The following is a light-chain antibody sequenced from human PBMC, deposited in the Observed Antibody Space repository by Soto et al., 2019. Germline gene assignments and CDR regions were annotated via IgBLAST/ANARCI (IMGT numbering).Light chain of an antibody. CDR2: VVG. Sequence: QSALTQPASVSGSPGQSITISCTGTTSDIGGYNFVSWYQQHPGKAPKLLIYVVGNRRSGVSNRFPGSKSGNTAIMPISGLQAADEADYYCNSYRTISTYVFGSGTKVTVL. CDR3: NSYRTISTYV. V-gene: IGLV2-14*01. J-gene: IGLJ1*01. CDR1: TSDIGGYNF.